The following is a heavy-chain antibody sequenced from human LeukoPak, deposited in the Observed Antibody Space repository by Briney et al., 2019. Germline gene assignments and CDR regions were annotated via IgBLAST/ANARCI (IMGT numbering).Heavy chain of an antibody. CDR1: GGSISSSSYY. CDR3: ARDLYDFWSGYLSYYFDY. J-gene: IGHJ4*02. CDR2: IYYSGST. V-gene: IGHV4-39*01. D-gene: IGHD3-3*01. Sequence: SETLSLTCTVSGGSISSSSYYWGWIRQPPGKGLEWIGSIYYSGSTYYNPSLKSRVTISVDTSKNQFSLKLSSVTAADTAVYYCARDLYDFWSGYLSYYFDYWGQGTLVTVSS.